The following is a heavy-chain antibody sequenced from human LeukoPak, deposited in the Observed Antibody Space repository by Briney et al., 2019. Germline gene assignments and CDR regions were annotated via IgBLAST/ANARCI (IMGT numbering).Heavy chain of an antibody. V-gene: IGHV7-4-1*02. Sequence: ASVKVSCKASGYTFTSYAMNWVRQAPGQGLEWMGWINTNTGNPTYAQGFTGRFVFSLDTSVSTAYLQISSLKAEDTAVYYCARVGYDYVWGSSPSAAFDIWGQGTMVTASS. CDR1: GYTFTSYA. CDR3: ARVGYDYVWGSSPSAAFDI. CDR2: INTNTGNP. J-gene: IGHJ3*02. D-gene: IGHD3-16*01.